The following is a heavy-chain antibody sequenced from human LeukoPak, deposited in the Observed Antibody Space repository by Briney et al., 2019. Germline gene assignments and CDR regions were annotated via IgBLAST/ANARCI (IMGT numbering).Heavy chain of an antibody. CDR1: GGSISSYY. CDR3: ARIITIFGVAQNWLDP. CDR2: IYYSGST. Sequence: SETLSLTCTVSGGSISSYYWSWIRQPPGKGLEWIGYIYYSGSTNYNPSLKSRVTISVDTSKNQFSLKLSSVTAADTAVYYCARIITIFGVAQNWLDPWGQGTLVTVSS. J-gene: IGHJ5*02. V-gene: IGHV4-59*01. D-gene: IGHD3-3*01.